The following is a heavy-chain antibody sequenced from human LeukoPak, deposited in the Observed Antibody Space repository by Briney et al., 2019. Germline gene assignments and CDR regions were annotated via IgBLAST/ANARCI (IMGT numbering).Heavy chain of an antibody. D-gene: IGHD6-13*01. J-gene: IGHJ4*02. CDR2: INPNSGGT. CDR3: ARELAAAGTFDY. CDR1: GYTFTGYY. V-gene: IGHV1-2*02. Sequence: ASVKVSCKASGYTFTGYYMHWVRQAPGQGLEWRGWINPNSGGTNYAQKFQGRVTMTRDTSISTAYMELSRLRSDDTAVYYCARELAAAGTFDYWGQGTLVTVSS.